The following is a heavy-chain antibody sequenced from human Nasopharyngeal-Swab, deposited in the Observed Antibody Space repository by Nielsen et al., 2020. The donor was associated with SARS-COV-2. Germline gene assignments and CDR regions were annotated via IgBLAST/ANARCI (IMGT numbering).Heavy chain of an antibody. CDR2: INRDGSST. J-gene: IGHJ5*02. D-gene: IGHD3-3*01. V-gene: IGHV3-74*01. CDR1: GFTFSSYW. Sequence: GESLKISCAATGFTFSSYWMHWVRQAPGKGRVWVSRINRDGSSTSYADSVKGRFTISRDNTKNTLYLQMNSLRAEDTAVYYCARGYYDFWSGYAGFDPWGQGTLVTVSS. CDR3: ARGYYDFWSGYAGFDP.